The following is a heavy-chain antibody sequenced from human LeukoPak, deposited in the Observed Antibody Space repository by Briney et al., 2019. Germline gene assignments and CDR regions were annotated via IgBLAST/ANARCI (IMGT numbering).Heavy chain of an antibody. Sequence: SQTLSLTCAVSGGSISSGGYSWSWIRQPPGKGLEWIGYIYHSGSTYYNPSLKSRVTISVDRSKNRFSLKLSSVTAADTAVYYCARGGGLWFGELYFYFDYWGQGTLVTVSS. J-gene: IGHJ4*02. V-gene: IGHV4-30-2*01. CDR1: GGSISSGGYS. CDR2: IYHSGST. D-gene: IGHD3-10*01. CDR3: ARGGGLWFGELYFYFDY.